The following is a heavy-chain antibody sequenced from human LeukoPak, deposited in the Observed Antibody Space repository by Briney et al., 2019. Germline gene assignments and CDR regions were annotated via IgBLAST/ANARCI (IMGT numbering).Heavy chain of an antibody. Sequence: ASVKVSCKASGYTFTSYYMHWVRQAPGQGLEWMGIINPSGGSTSYAQKFQGRVTMTRDTSTSTVYMELSSLRSEDTAVYYYARDPTRRYPFDYWGQGTLVTVSS. J-gene: IGHJ4*02. V-gene: IGHV1-46*01. CDR1: GYTFTSYY. D-gene: IGHD3-9*01. CDR3: ARDPTRRYPFDY. CDR2: INPSGGST.